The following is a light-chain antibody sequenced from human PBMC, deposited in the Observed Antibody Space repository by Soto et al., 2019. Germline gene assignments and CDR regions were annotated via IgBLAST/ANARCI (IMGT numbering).Light chain of an antibody. CDR1: NRDVGSYNL. CDR3: SSYTTPSTLV. Sequence: QSALTQPASVSGSPGQSITIACTGTNRDVGSYNLVSWYQQRPGEAPKLIISEVRNRPSGISYRFTGSKSGNTASLTISGLQAEAEADYSCSSYTTPSTLVFGGGTKLT. CDR2: EVR. V-gene: IGLV2-14*01. J-gene: IGLJ3*02.